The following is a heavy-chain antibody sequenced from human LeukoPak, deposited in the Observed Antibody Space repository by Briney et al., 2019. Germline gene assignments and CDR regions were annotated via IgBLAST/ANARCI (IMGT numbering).Heavy chain of an antibody. CDR3: ARVRDYDFWSGYPYYYYGMDV. CDR1: GFTVSSNY. D-gene: IGHD3-3*01. Sequence: PGGSLRLSCAASGFTVSSNYMSWVRQAPGKGLEWVSVIYSGGSTYYADSVKGRFTISRDNSKNTLYLQMNSLRAEDTAVYYCARVRDYDFWSGYPYYYYGMDVWGQGTTVTVSS. V-gene: IGHV3-53*01. CDR2: IYSGGST. J-gene: IGHJ6*02.